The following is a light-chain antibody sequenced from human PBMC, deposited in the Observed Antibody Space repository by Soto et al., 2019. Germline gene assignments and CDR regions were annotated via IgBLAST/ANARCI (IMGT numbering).Light chain of an antibody. V-gene: IGLV2-14*01. J-gene: IGLJ1*01. Sequence: QSALTQPASVSGSPGQSITISCTGTSSDVGGYKYVSWYQQHPGKAPKLMIFEVNSRPSGVSNRFSGSKSGNTASLTISGLRAEDEADYYCSSYAGAITFYVFGTGTKVTVL. CDR2: EVN. CDR1: SSDVGGYKY. CDR3: SSYAGAITFYV.